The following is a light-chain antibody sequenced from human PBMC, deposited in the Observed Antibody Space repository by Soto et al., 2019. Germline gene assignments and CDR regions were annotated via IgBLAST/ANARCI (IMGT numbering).Light chain of an antibody. V-gene: IGKV3-20*01. CDR2: GAS. CDR3: QQYGNAPQT. Sequence: EIVLTQSPGTLSLSPGERVTLSCRASQSVNSSYLAWYQLKPGQAPRLLIYGASTRATSIPDRFSGSGSGTAYTLTIARLGPRDFAVYYCQQYGNAPQTFGQGTEVDIE. CDR1: QSVNSSY. J-gene: IGKJ1*01.